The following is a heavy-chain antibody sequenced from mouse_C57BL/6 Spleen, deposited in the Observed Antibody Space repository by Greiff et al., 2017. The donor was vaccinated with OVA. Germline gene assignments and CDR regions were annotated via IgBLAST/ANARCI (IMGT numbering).Heavy chain of an antibody. CDR3: ARRRWLLRSPYYYAMDY. CDR2: ILPGSGST. D-gene: IGHD2-3*01. Sequence: QVQLQQSGAELMKPGASVKLSCKATGYTFTGYWIEWVKQRPGHGLEWIGEILPGSGSTNYNEKFKGKATFTADTSSNTAYMQLSSLTTEDSAIYYCARRRWLLRSPYYYAMDYWGQGTSVTVSS. V-gene: IGHV1-9*01. J-gene: IGHJ4*01. CDR1: GYTFTGYW.